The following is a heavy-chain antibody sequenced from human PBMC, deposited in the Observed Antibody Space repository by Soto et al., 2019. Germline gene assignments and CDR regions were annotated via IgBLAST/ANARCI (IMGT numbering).Heavy chain of an antibody. V-gene: IGHV3-30-3*01. CDR1: GFTFSSYA. CDR3: ARDRWLLHSYYHYGMDV. D-gene: IGHD3-22*01. J-gene: IGHJ6*02. CDR2: ISYDGSNK. Sequence: QVQLVESGGGVVQPGRSLRLSCAASGFTFSSYAMHWVRQAPGKGLEWVAVISYDGSNKYYADSVKGRFTISRDNSKNTMYLQMNSLRAEDTAVYYCARDRWLLHSYYHYGMDVWGQGTTVTVSS.